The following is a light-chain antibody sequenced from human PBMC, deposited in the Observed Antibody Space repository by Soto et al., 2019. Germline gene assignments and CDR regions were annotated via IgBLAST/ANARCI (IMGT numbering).Light chain of an antibody. CDR1: SSDVGGYDW. CDR3: SSYAGSNNLV. J-gene: IGLJ1*01. V-gene: IGLV2-8*01. CDR2: DVS. Sequence: QYALTQPPSASGSPGQSVTISCTGTSSDVGGYDWVSWYQQHPGKAPKLMIYDVSKRPSGVPDRFSGSKSGNTASLTVSGLQAEDEADYYCSSYAGSNNLVFGTGTKLTVL.